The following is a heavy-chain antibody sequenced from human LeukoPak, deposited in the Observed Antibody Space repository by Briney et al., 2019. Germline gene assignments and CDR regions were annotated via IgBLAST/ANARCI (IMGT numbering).Heavy chain of an antibody. CDR1: VGAFSSNA. D-gene: IGHD3-22*01. CDR3: ARIRGRGYYYDSSAYDAAFDI. V-gene: IGHV1-69*05. Sequence: SVKVSCKASVGAFSSNAITWVRQAPGQGLEWMGRIIPLFRSADYAQKFQGRATLTTDESMTTAYMELSSLRSEDTAVYYCARIRGRGYYYDSSAYDAAFDIWGQGTKVTVSS. CDR2: IIPLFRSA. J-gene: IGHJ3*02.